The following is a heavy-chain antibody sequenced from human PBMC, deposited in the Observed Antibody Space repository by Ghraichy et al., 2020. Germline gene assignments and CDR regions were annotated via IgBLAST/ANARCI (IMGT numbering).Heavy chain of an antibody. J-gene: IGHJ4*02. Sequence: SETLSLTCAVYGGSFSGYYWSWIRQPPGKGLEWIGEINHSGSTNYNPSLKSRVTISVDTSKNQFSLKLSSVTAADTAVYYCARGEMVGLKLWFGGAPRNDYWGQGTLVTVSS. CDR3: ARGEMVGLKLWFGGAPRNDY. CDR2: INHSGST. V-gene: IGHV4-34*01. CDR1: GGSFSGYY. D-gene: IGHD3-10*01.